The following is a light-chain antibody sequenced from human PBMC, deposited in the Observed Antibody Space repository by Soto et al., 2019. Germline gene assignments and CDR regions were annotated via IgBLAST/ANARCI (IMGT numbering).Light chain of an antibody. CDR3: QQSYNTPRA. J-gene: IGKJ2*01. CDR2: AAS. Sequence: DIQMTQSPSSLSASVGDRVTITCRASQSVSIYLNWYQQKPGKAPKLLMYAASSLQSGVPSRFSGGGSGTDFTLTISSLQPEDSATYYFQQSYNTPRAFGQGTKLEIK. V-gene: IGKV1-39*01. CDR1: QSVSIY.